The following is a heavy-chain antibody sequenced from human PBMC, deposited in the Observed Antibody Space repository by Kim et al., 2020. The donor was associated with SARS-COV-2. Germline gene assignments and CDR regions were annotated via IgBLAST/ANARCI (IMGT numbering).Heavy chain of an antibody. Sequence: DSVKGRFTISRDNATNTLYLQMNSLRAEDTAVYYCARTGDIVATSHFDYWGQGTLVTVSS. D-gene: IGHD5-12*01. CDR3: ARTGDIVATSHFDY. J-gene: IGHJ4*02. V-gene: IGHV3-30*07.